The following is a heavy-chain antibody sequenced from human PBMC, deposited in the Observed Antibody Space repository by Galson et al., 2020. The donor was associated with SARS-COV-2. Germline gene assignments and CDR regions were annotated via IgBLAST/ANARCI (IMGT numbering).Heavy chain of an antibody. D-gene: IGHD5-18*01. V-gene: IGHV3-21*06. CDR1: GFTFSSYS. CDR3: TRERGYSYGYSDY. Sequence: GESLKISCAASGFTFSSYSMNWVRHAPGKGLEWVSSISGTSTNIYYADSVKGRFTISRDNAKNSLYLQMNSLGTEDTAVYYCTRERGYSYGYSDYWGQGTLVTVSS. J-gene: IGHJ4*02. CDR2: ISGTSTNI.